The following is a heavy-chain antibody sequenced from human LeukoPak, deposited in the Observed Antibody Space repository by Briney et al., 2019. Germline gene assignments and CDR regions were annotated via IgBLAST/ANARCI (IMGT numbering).Heavy chain of an antibody. CDR3: ARQGYNSSRLFDY. J-gene: IGHJ4*02. CDR2: VYYTGSI. D-gene: IGHD6-13*01. V-gene: IGHV4-39*01. CDR1: RGSISNSDYY. Sequence: PSETLSLTCTVSRGSISNSDYYWGWIRQSPGKGLEWIGSVYYTGSIYSNPSLRGRVAMSVDTSKNHFSLNLTSVTASDTAVYFCARQGYNSSRLFDYWGQGSLVTVSS.